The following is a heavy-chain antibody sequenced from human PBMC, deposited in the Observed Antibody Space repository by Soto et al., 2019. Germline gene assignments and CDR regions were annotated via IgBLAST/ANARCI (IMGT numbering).Heavy chain of an antibody. D-gene: IGHD3-10*01. CDR1: GYTFTSYA. CDR2: INAGNGNT. Sequence: ASVKVSCKASGYTFTSYAMHWVRQAPGQRLEWMGWINAGNGNTKYSQKFQGRVTITRDTSASTAYMELSSLRSEDTAVYYCARGSRQMPYGSGSYSDYFDYWGQGTLVTVSS. CDR3: ARGSRQMPYGSGSYSDYFDY. V-gene: IGHV1-3*01. J-gene: IGHJ4*02.